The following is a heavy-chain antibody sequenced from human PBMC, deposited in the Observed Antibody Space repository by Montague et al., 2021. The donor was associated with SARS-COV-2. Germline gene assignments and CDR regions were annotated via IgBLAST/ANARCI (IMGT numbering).Heavy chain of an antibody. J-gene: IGHJ6*02. CDR1: GGSISSYY. V-gene: IGHV4-59*01. CDR3: AREGSGRGYYYYGMDV. CDR2: IYYSGST. Sequence: SETLSLTCTVSGGSISSYYWSGIRQPPGKGLEWIGYIYYSGSTNYNPSLKSRVTISVDTSKNQFSLKLSSVTAADTAVYYCAREGSGRGYYYYGMDVWGQGTTVTVSS. D-gene: IGHD3-10*01.